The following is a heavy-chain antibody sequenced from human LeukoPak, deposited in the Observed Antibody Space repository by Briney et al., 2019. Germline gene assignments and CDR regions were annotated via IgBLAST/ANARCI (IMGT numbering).Heavy chain of an antibody. CDR3: ARDPISGSYGGDAFDI. CDR2: ISYDGSNK. Sequence: PGGSLRLSCAASGFTFSSYAMHWVRQAPGKGLEWVAVISYDGSNKYYADSVKGRFTISRDNSKNTLYLQMNSLRAEDTAVYYCARDPISGSYGGDAFDIWGQGTMVTVSS. D-gene: IGHD1-26*01. J-gene: IGHJ3*02. CDR1: GFTFSSYA. V-gene: IGHV3-30-3*01.